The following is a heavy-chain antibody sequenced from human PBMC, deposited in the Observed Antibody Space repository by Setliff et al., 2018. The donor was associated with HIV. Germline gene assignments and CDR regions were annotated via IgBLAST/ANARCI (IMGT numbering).Heavy chain of an antibody. V-gene: IGHV3-11*04. Sequence: GGSLRLSCAASGFIFSDYFMTWVRQAPGKGLEWLCYISSSGTTTYYGDSVKGRFTISRDNAKNSVHLQMNSLRGEDTAVYLCAAQGVLWGQGTQVTVSS. CDR1: GFIFSDYF. CDR2: ISSSGTTT. CDR3: AAQGVL. J-gene: IGHJ4*02.